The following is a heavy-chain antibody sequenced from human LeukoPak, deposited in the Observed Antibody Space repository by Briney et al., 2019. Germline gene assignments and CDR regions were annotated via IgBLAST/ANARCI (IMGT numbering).Heavy chain of an antibody. V-gene: IGHV6-1*01. CDR3: ERVKATAGRGGGGMDV. CDR1: GDSLSSNSAA. CDR2: TYYRSKWYN. D-gene: IGHD6-13*01. J-gene: IGHJ6*02. Sequence: SQTLSLTCALSGDSLSSNSAAWNWIRQPASRGLEWLGRTYYRSKWYNDYAVSVKSRITINPDTSKNQFSLQLKPGTPEGTAVYYCERVKATAGRGGGGMDVWGQGTTVTVSS.